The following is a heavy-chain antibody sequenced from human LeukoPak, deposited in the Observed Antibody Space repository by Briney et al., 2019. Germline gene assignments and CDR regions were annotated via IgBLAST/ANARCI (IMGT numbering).Heavy chain of an antibody. J-gene: IGHJ4*02. D-gene: IGHD2-8*02. Sequence: PGGSLRLSCAASGFTFSSYAMSWVRQAPGKGLEWVGSISSSGGNTFYADSVKGRFTISRDNSRNTLYLHMSNLRAEDTAIYYCAKADGICTGGICYRHFDNWSQGTLVTVSS. CDR2: ISSSGGNT. CDR1: GFTFSSYA. CDR3: AKADGICTGGICYRHFDN. V-gene: IGHV3-23*01.